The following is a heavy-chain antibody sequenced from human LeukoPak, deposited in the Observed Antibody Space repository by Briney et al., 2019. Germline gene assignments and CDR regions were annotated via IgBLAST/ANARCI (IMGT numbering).Heavy chain of an antibody. CDR3: TTEYSTNAFDI. D-gene: IGHD1-26*01. V-gene: IGHV3-15*01. CDR1: GFTFSNAW. Sequence: PGGSLRLSCAASGFTFSNAWMSWVRQAPGKGLEWVGRIKSKTHGGTTDYAAPVKARFTISRDDSKNTLYLQMNSLQTEDTAICYCTTEYSTNAFDIWGQGTMVTVSS. CDR2: IKSKTHGGTT. J-gene: IGHJ3*02.